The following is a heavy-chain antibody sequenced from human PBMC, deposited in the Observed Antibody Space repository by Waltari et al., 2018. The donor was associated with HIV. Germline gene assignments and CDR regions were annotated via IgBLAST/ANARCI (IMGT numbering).Heavy chain of an antibody. D-gene: IGHD3-10*01. Sequence: QVQLVESGGGVVQPGRSLRLSCETSGFTFKCYGMHWVRQAPGKGLEWVAVIWYDGTEKHYVDSVKGRFVISRDNSKNTLYLQMNSLRPEDTAMYYCAKDANTFHEFGPNWLDPWGQGTLVIVSS. CDR3: AKDANTFHEFGPNWLDP. CDR1: GFTFKCYG. CDR2: IWYDGTEK. J-gene: IGHJ5*02. V-gene: IGHV3-33*06.